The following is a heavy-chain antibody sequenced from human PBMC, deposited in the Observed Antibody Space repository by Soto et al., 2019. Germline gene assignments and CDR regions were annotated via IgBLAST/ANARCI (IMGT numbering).Heavy chain of an antibody. D-gene: IGHD6-19*01. J-gene: IGHJ4*02. CDR2: IKKDGSEK. Sequence: SGGSLRLSCAASGFTFSSDWMSWVRQAPGKGLEWVANIKKDGSEKYYVDSVKGRFTISRDNAKNSLYLQMNDLRAEDTAVYYCAGGSGWLIDYWGRGTLVTVSS. CDR3: AGGSGWLIDY. CDR1: GFTFSSDW. V-gene: IGHV3-7*03.